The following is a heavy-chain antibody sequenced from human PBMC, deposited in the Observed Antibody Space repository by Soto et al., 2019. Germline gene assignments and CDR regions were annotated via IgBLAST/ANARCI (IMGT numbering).Heavy chain of an antibody. D-gene: IGHD3-10*01. CDR1: GFTFSSYS. V-gene: IGHV3-21*01. CDR2: ISSSSSYI. J-gene: IGHJ3*02. Sequence: GGSLRLSCAASGFTFSSYSMNWVRPAPGKGLEWVSSISSSSSYIYYADSVKGRFTISRDNAKNSLYLQMNSLRAEDTAVYYCARDTQPLLWFGELLVFDIWGQGTMVTV. CDR3: ARDTQPLLWFGELLVFDI.